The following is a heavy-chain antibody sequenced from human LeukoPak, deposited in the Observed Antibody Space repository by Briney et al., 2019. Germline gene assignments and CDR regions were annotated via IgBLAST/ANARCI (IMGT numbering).Heavy chain of an antibody. CDR1: GCTLTELS. J-gene: IGHJ1*01. D-gene: IGHD1-26*01. CDR3: ATDLVGATTTRGVEYFQH. CDR2: FDPEDGET. Sequence: GASVKVSCKVSGCTLTELSMHWVRQAPGKGLEWMGGFDPEDGETIYAQKFQGRVTMTEDTSTDTAYMELSSLRSEDTAVYYCATDLVGATTTRGVEYFQHWGQGTLVTVSS. V-gene: IGHV1-24*01.